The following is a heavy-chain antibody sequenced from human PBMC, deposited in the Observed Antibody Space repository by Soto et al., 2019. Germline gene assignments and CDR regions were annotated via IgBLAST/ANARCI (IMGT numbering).Heavy chain of an antibody. J-gene: IGHJ6*02. CDR3: AIEGMPPGYSYGMDD. D-gene: IGHD2-2*01. V-gene: IGHV1-18*01. CDR1: GYTFTNYG. Sequence: QVQLVQSGAEVKKPGASVKVSCKASGYTFTNYGISWVRQAPGQGLEWMGWISGYNGDTDYAQKVQGRVTMTTHTATSTVYLELRSLSSDDTAVYSCAIEGMPPGYSYGMDDWGRGTKVTVYS. CDR2: ISGYNGDT.